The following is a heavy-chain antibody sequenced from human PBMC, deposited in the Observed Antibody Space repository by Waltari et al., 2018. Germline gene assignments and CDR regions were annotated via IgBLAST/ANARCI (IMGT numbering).Heavy chain of an antibody. D-gene: IGHD2-21*02. CDR1: GFTFSSYG. J-gene: IGHJ2*01. Sequence: EEQLVESGGGLIQPGGSLRLSCAASGFTFSSYGMSWVRQGPGKGLEWVYYITNGGATNYADSLRGRVIVSRDNAKSSLYLQMNSLRAEDTALYYCARGYCGGDCSSSARYVDIWGRGTLVSVSS. CDR3: ARGYCGGDCSSSARYVDI. CDR2: ITNGGAT. V-gene: IGHV3-48*04.